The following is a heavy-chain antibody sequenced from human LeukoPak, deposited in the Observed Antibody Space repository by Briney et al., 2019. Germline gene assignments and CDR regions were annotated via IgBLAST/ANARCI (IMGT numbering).Heavy chain of an antibody. CDR1: GFTFSSYA. D-gene: IGHD6-13*01. V-gene: IGHV3-23*01. CDR2: ISGSGGST. J-gene: IGHJ5*02. Sequence: GGSLRLSCAAFGFTFSSYAMSWVRQAPGKGLEWVSAISGSGGSTYYADSVKGRFTISRDNSKNTLYLQMNSLRAEDTAVYYCAKIGGDSSSPPSWGQGTLVTVSS. CDR3: AKIGGDSSSPPS.